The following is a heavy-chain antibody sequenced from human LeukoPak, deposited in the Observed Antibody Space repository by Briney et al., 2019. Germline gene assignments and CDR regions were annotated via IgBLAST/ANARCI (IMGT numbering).Heavy chain of an antibody. CDR2: ISGSGGST. V-gene: IGHV3-23*01. Sequence: NPGGSLRLSCAASGFTFSSYAMSWVRQAPGKGLEWVSAISGSGGSTYYADSVKGRFTISRDNSKNTLYLQMNSLRAEDTAVYYCARRRGYSSSWYERNYYYYYMDVWGKGTTVTVSS. CDR1: GFTFSSYA. CDR3: ARRRGYSSSWYERNYYYYYMDV. D-gene: IGHD6-13*01. J-gene: IGHJ6*03.